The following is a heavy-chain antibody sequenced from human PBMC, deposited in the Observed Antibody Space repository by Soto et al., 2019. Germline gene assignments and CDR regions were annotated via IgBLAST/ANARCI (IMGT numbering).Heavy chain of an antibody. CDR1: GFTFSSYG. CDR3: ARIGYDILPGYLPYDY. V-gene: IGHV3-30*03. CDR2: ISYDGSKK. J-gene: IGHJ4*01. Sequence: QVQLLESGGGVVQPGRSLRLSCAASGFTFSSYGMHCVRQAPGKGLERVAAISYDGSKKYYADSVKGRFTISRDNSKNSLDIQINSVRAEDMAVYYCARIGYDILPGYLPYDYWGHGTLVPVSS. D-gene: IGHD3-9*01.